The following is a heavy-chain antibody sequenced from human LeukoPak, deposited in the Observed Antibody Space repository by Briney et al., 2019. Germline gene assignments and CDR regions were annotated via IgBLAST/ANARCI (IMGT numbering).Heavy chain of an antibody. CDR1: GVSLSSYY. CDR3: ASSSAMVTHSVYY. CDR2: IYYSRST. Sequence: SETLSLTCTVSGVSLSSYYWSWIRQPPGEGLEWIGFIYYSRSTNQNPSLKSRVTMSVDTSKHQFFLRLCSVTAADTAVYYCASSSAMVTHSVYYWGQGTLVTVSS. V-gene: IGHV4-59*08. J-gene: IGHJ4*02. D-gene: IGHD5-18*01.